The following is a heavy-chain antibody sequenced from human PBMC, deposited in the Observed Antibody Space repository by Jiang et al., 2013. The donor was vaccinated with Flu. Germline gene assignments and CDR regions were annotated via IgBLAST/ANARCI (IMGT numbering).Heavy chain of an antibody. D-gene: IGHD3-3*01. Sequence: CKASGYTFTSYAMNWVRQAPGQGLEWMGWINTNTGNPTYAQGFTGRFVFSLDTSVSTAYLQISSLKAEDTAVYYCATDPYDFWSGSPPSDDYWGQGTLVTVSS. CDR1: GYTFTSYA. CDR3: ATDPYDFWSGSPPSDDY. CDR2: INTNTGNP. V-gene: IGHV7-4-1*02. J-gene: IGHJ4*02.